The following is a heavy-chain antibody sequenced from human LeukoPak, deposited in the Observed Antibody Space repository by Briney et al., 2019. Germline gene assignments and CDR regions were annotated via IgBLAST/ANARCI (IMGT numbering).Heavy chain of an antibody. CDR3: ASRGFFDL. Sequence: PGGSLRLSCAASGFIFSDYWMSWVLQARGKGLEWVATTKPDGSDKYYVAAVKGRFTISRDNAKNALYLQMNSLRADDTAMYYCASRGFFDLWGRGTLVSVSS. J-gene: IGHJ2*01. V-gene: IGHV3-7*03. CDR1: GFIFSDYW. CDR2: TKPDGSDK.